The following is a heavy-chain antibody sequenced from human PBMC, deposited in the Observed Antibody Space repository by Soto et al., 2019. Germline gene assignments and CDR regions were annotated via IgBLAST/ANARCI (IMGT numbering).Heavy chain of an antibody. CDR3: AKDFSDLPQWFSDH. CDR1: GFTFSDYG. CDR2: IAYDGSNE. J-gene: IGHJ4*02. V-gene: IGHV3-30*18. Sequence: GGSLRLSCVVSGFTFSDYGMHWVRQTPGKGLEWVAVIAYDGSNEHYADSVKGRFTISRDNSSNTLFLQMTNLRPDDTAVYYCAKDFSDLPQWFSDHWGQGTLVTVSS. D-gene: IGHD3-22*01.